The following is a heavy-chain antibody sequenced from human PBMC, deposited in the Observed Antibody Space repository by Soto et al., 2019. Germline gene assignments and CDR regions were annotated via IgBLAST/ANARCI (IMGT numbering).Heavy chain of an antibody. CDR2: IWYDGSNK. D-gene: IGHD3-3*01. J-gene: IGHJ4*02. Sequence: QVQLVESGGGVVQPGRSLRVSCAASGFTFSSYGFHWVRQAPGKGLEWVAVIWYDGSNKYYTDSVKGRFTISRDNSKNTVYLQMNRLRAEDTAVYYCAREHDGYWGQGTQVTVSS. CDR3: AREHDGY. CDR1: GFTFSSYG. V-gene: IGHV3-33*01.